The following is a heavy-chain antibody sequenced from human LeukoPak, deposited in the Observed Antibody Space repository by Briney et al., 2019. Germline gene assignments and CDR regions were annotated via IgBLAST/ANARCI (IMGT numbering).Heavy chain of an antibody. CDR3: ARESRFLEWLPEYYFDY. Sequence: GGSLRLSCAASGFTFSSYAMHWVRQAPGKGLEWVAVISYDGSNKYYADSVKGRFTISRDNSKNTLYLQMTSLRAEDTAVYYCARESRFLEWLPEYYFDYWGQGTLVTVSS. CDR2: ISYDGSNK. V-gene: IGHV3-30-3*01. J-gene: IGHJ4*02. CDR1: GFTFSSYA. D-gene: IGHD3-3*01.